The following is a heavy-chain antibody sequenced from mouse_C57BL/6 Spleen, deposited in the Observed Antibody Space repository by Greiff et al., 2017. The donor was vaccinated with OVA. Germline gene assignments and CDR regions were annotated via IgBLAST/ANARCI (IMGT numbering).Heavy chain of an antibody. CDR2: IDPSDSYT. V-gene: IGHV1-69*01. Sequence: VQLQQPGAELVMPGASVKLSCKASGYTFTSYWMHWVKQRPGQGLEWIGEIDPSDSYTNYNQKFKGKSTLTVDKSSSTAYMQLSRLTSEDSAVYYCASSITTEGAMDYWGQGTTVTVSS. CDR3: ASSITTEGAMDY. D-gene: IGHD1-2*01. J-gene: IGHJ4*01. CDR1: GYTFTSYW.